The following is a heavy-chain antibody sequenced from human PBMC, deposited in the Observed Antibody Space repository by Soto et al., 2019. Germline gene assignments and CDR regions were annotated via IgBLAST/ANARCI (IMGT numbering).Heavy chain of an antibody. V-gene: IGHV4-34*01. CDR3: ASRSWYHGMAV. CDR2: INHSGST. Sequence: EILSLTSALSGASLTGYYWGWIRQPPGKGLEGIGEINHSGSTNYNSSLKSRVTISADTSQKQFSLKMNSVTAADTAVYYCASRSWYHGMAVWGQGTTVTVS. CDR1: GASLTGYY. J-gene: IGHJ6*02. D-gene: IGHD6-13*01.